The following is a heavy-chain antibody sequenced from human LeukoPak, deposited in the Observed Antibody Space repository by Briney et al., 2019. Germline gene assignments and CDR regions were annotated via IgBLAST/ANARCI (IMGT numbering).Heavy chain of an antibody. CDR2: INSDGTTT. J-gene: IGHJ4*02. CDR3: ARDWRITMLRAVIGY. Sequence: GGSLRLSCAASGFTFSGYWMHWVRQTPGRGLVAVARINSDGTTTTYADSVEGRFTISRDNAKNTLYLQMNSLRAEDTAVYYCARDWRITMLRAVIGYWGQGTVVTVSS. CDR1: GFTFSGYW. V-gene: IGHV3-74*01. D-gene: IGHD3-10*01.